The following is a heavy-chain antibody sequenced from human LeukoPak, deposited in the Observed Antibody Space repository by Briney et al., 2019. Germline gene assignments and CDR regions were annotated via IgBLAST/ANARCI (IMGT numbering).Heavy chain of an antibody. CDR2: ISSSSYI. CDR1: GFTFSSYS. Sequence: PGGSLRLSCAASGFTFSSYSMNWVRQAPGKGLEWVSSISSSSYIYYADSVKGRFTISRDNAKNSLYLQMNSLRAEDTAVYYCAREGDYSSSQRIDYWGQVTLVTVSS. CDR3: AREGDYSSSQRIDY. J-gene: IGHJ4*02. V-gene: IGHV3-21*01. D-gene: IGHD6-13*01.